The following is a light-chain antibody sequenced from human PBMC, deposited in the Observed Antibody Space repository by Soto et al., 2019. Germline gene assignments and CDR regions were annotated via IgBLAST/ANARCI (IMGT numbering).Light chain of an antibody. Sequence: DLQMTQSPSSLSASVGDRVTITCRASQSISSYLNWYQQKPGKAPKLLIYAASSLQSGVPSRFSGSGSGTDFTLIISSLQPEDFATYYCQQSYSTPPLTFGGGTKVEIK. V-gene: IGKV1-39*01. J-gene: IGKJ4*01. CDR1: QSISSY. CDR3: QQSYSTPPLT. CDR2: AAS.